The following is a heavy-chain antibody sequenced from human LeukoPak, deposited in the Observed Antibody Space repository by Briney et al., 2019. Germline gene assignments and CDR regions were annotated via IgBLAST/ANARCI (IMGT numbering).Heavy chain of an antibody. Sequence: PSETLSLTCTVSGDSISSGDYYWSWIRQPAGKGLEWIGRISSSGSTNYNPSLKSRVTISVDTSKNQFSLKLSSVTAADTAVYYCARAFPWVPAAFGAFDIWGQGTMVTVSS. D-gene: IGHD2-2*01. CDR3: ARAFPWVPAAFGAFDI. V-gene: IGHV4-61*02. CDR1: GDSISSGDYY. J-gene: IGHJ3*02. CDR2: ISSSGST.